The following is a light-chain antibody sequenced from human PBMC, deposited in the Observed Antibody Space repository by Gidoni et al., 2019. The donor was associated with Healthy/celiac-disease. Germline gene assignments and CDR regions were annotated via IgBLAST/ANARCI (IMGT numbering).Light chain of an antibody. CDR1: QSVLYSSNNKNY. Sequence: DIVMTQSTDSLAGSLGGRATINCKSSQSVLYSSNNKNYLALYQQKPGQPPKLRIDWASTRESGVPDRFSGSGSGTDFTLTISSLQAEDVAVYYCQQYYSTPYTFGQGTKLEIK. CDR2: WAS. J-gene: IGKJ2*01. CDR3: QQYYSTPYT. V-gene: IGKV4-1*01.